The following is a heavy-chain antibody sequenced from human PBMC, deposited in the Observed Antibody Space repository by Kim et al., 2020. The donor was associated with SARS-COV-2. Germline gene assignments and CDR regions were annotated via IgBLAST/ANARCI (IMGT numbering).Heavy chain of an antibody. CDR3: ARTSGKGYCITRSCLWGGWFDP. D-gene: IGHD2-15*01. Sequence: SGPTLVKPTQTLTLTCTFSGFSLSTRGMCVSWVRQPPGRALEWLARIDWDDDKYYNTSLKTRLTISKNTPKNQVVLTVTNLEAVDTATYYCARTSGKGYCITRSCLWGGWFDPWGQGILVTVSS. CDR2: IDWDDDK. CDR1: GFSLSTRGMC. J-gene: IGHJ5*02. V-gene: IGHV2-70*11.